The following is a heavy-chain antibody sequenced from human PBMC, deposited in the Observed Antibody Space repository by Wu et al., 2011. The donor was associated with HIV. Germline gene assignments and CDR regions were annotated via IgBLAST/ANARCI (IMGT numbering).Heavy chain of an antibody. D-gene: IGHD1-26*01. CDR2: INPNTGNT. CDR1: GYTFSNSD. Sequence: QVQLVQSGAEVKKPGASVKVSCKASGYTFSNSDINWVRQAPGQGLEWVGWINPNTGNTGYGEKFQDRVTISTNTSITTAYMEVRRLGSEDTALYYCVRDRGWEQTGDAFDIWGQGTMVTVSS. J-gene: IGHJ3*02. V-gene: IGHV1-8*03. CDR3: VRDRGWEQTGDAFDI.